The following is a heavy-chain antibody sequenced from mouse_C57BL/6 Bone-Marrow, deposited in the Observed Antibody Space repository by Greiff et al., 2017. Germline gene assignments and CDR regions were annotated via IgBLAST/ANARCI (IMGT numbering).Heavy chain of an antibody. CDR2: INPNHGGN. D-gene: IGHD1-1*01. V-gene: IGHV1-26*01. CDR3: ARDGYYGSSYGYFDV. Sequence: VQLQQSGPELVKPGASVKISCKASGYTFTDYYMNWVKQSNGKSLEWIGDINPNHGGNSYNQKFKGKATLTVDKSSSTAYMELRSLTSEVSAFYYCARDGYYGSSYGYFDVWGTGTTVTVSS. J-gene: IGHJ1*03. CDR1: GYTFTDYY.